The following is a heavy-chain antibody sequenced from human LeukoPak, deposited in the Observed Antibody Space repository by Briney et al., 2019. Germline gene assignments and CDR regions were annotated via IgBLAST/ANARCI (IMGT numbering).Heavy chain of an antibody. CDR1: GGSISSGSYY. V-gene: IGHV4-61*02. J-gene: IGHJ6*03. CDR3: ARDSPMRSELRAYYYYYMDV. Sequence: SQTLSLTCTVSGGSISSGSYYWSWIRQPAGKGLEWIGRIYTSGSTNYNPSLMSRVTISVDTSKNQFSLKLSSVTAADTAVYYCARDSPMRSELRAYYYYYMDVWGKGTTVTVSS. D-gene: IGHD1-14*01. CDR2: IYTSGST.